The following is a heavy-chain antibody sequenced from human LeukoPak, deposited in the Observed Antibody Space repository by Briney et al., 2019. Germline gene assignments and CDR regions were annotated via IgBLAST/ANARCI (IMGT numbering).Heavy chain of an antibody. Sequence: PGGPLRLSCAASGFXFSSYAMHWVRQAPGKGLEWLAVISHDGSNKYYADSVKGRFTISRDNSKNTLYLQMNSLRAEDTAVYYCARDQFGELVVCTFHIWGQGTMVTVSS. CDR1: GFXFSSYA. CDR2: ISHDGSNK. V-gene: IGHV3-30-3*01. D-gene: IGHD3-10*01. CDR3: ARDQFGELVVCTFHI. J-gene: IGHJ3*02.